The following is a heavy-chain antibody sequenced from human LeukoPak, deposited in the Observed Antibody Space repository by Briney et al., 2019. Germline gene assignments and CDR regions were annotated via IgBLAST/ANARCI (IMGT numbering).Heavy chain of an antibody. CDR2: ITDVGDI. CDR1: GLTFSKSA. D-gene: IGHD2-15*01. Sequence: GTSLRLSCAASGLTFSKSALTWVRQAPGKGLEWVSTITDVGDIFYTYSVRGRFTISRDNSKNTVYMQMDGLRAEDTAVYYCTRDRGGSPTDVFDYWGQGTLVTVSS. J-gene: IGHJ4*02. CDR3: TRDRGGSPTDVFDY. V-gene: IGHV3-23*01.